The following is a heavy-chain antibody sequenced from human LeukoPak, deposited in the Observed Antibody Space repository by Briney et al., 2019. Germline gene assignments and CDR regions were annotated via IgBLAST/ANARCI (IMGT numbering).Heavy chain of an antibody. V-gene: IGHV1-69*05. CDR2: IIPIFGTA. CDR1: GGTFSSYA. CDR3: ARLRGWLQSAGYFDY. D-gene: IGHD5-24*01. Sequence: GSSVKVSFKASGGTFSSYAISWVRQAPGQGLDWMGGIIPIFGTANYAQKFQGRVTITTDESTSTAYMELSSLRSEDTAVYYCARLRGWLQSAGYFDYWGQGTLVTVSS. J-gene: IGHJ4*02.